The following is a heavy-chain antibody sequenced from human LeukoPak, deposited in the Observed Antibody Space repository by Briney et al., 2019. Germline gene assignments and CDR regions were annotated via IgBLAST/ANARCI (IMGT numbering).Heavy chain of an antibody. CDR3: ARYQYGYWHIDY. CDR1: GFTFSDYS. Sequence: PGGSLRLSCAVSGFTFSDYSMIWLRQAPGKGLEWVSSISGVSTYIKYADSVKGRFTVSRDNAENSLYLQMNSLRADDTAVYYCARYQYGYWHIDYWGQGTLVIVSS. CDR2: ISGVSTYI. V-gene: IGHV3-21*01. D-gene: IGHD4-17*01. J-gene: IGHJ4*02.